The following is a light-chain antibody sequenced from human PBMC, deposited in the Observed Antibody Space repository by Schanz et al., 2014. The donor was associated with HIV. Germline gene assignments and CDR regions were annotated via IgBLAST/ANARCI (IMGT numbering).Light chain of an antibody. CDR3: QQHGGSPET. CDR2: DAS. V-gene: IGKV3-11*01. J-gene: IGKJ1*01. CDR1: QSVTSY. Sequence: EIVLTQSPATLSLSPGERATLSCRASQSVTSYLAWYQQKPGQAPRLLIYDASNRATGIPARFSGSGSETDFTLIISSLEPEDFAVYYCQQHGGSPETFGQGTKVEIK.